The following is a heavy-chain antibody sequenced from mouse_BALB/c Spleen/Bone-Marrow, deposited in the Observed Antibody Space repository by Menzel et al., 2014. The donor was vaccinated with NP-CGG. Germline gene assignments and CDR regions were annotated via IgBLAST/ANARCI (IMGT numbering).Heavy chain of an antibody. J-gene: IGHJ3*01. Sequence: EVQLVESGGGLAKSGGSLKLSCAASGFTFGNYGMSWVRQTPEKRLEWVATISGGGSYTFYSDSVKGRFTISRDNAKNNLYLQLSSLRSEDTALYYCARHAYYDQTEVSFVYWGQGTLVTVSA. CDR2: ISGGGSYT. CDR3: ARHAYYDQTEVSFVY. V-gene: IGHV5-9-2*01. D-gene: IGHD2-4*01. CDR1: GFTFGNYG.